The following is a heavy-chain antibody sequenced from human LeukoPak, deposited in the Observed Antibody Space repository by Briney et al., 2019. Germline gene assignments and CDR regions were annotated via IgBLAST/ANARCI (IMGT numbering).Heavy chain of an antibody. Sequence: GGPLRLSCAASGFTFSSYAMSWVPQAPGKGLEWVAATSGSGGSTYYADSVKGRFTISRDNSKNTLYLQMNSLRAEDTAVYYCAKEDCGGDCYFPTSYYFDYWGQGTLVTVSS. CDR3: AKEDCGGDCYFPTSYYFDY. D-gene: IGHD2-21*01. J-gene: IGHJ4*02. V-gene: IGHV3-23*01. CDR1: GFTFSSYA. CDR2: TSGSGGST.